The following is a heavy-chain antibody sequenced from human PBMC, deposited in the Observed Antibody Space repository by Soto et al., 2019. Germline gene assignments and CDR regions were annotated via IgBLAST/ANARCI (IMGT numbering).Heavy chain of an antibody. CDR1: GFTFSSYS. V-gene: IGHV3-21*01. D-gene: IGHD3-3*01. J-gene: IGHJ6*02. CDR3: ARGPETYYDFCSGGSGYHYGMDV. Sequence: PGGSLRLSCAASGFTFSSYSMNWVRQAPGKGLEWVSSISSSSSYIYYADSVKGRFTISRDNAKNSLYLQMNSLRAEDTAVYYCARGPETYYDFCSGGSGYHYGMDVWGQGTTVTVSS. CDR2: ISSSSSYI.